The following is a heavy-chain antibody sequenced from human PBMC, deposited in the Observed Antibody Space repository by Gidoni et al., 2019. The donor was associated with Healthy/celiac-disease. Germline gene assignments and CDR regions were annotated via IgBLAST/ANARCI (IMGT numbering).Heavy chain of an antibody. CDR1: GGSISSYY. CDR3: ARGRRRYYDFWSGYPSFHEFDP. Sequence: QVQLQESGPGLVKPSETLSLTCPVSGGSISSYYWSWTRQPPGKGLEWIGYIYYSGSPNYNPSLKSRVTISVDTSKNQFSLKLSSVTAADTAVYYCARGRRRYYDFWSGYPSFHEFDPWGQGTLVTVSS. J-gene: IGHJ5*02. D-gene: IGHD3-3*01. V-gene: IGHV4-59*01. CDR2: IYYSGSP.